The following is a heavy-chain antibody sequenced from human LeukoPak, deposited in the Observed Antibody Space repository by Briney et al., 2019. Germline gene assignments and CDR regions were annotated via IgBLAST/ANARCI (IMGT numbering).Heavy chain of an antibody. V-gene: IGHV1-8*01. Sequence: GASVKVSCKASGYTFTSYDINWVRQATGQGLEWMGWMNPNSGNTGYAQKFQGRVTMTRNTSISTAYMELSSLRSEDTAVYYCARGKTITMVQGVIFHWGQGTLVTVSS. CDR2: MNPNSGNT. CDR1: GYTFTSYD. D-gene: IGHD3-10*01. J-gene: IGHJ4*02. CDR3: ARGKTITMVQGVIFH.